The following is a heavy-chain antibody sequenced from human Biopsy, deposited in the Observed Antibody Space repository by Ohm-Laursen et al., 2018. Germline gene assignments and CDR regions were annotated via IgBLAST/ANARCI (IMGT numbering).Heavy chain of an antibody. CDR2: ISYTGYT. CDR3: ARGSNEYGGLYFPH. CDR1: GGSFTGHY. J-gene: IGHJ1*01. D-gene: IGHD4-23*01. Sequence: DTLSLTCIVSGGSFTGHYWSWIRQPPGKGLEWIGHISYTGYTSYKSSLKSRVTISLDTSRKHFSLRLTSLAAADTAVYYCARGSNEYGGLYFPHWGQGTLVTVSS. V-gene: IGHV4-59*11.